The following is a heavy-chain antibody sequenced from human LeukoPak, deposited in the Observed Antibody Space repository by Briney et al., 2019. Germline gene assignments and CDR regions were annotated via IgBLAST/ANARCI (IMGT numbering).Heavy chain of an antibody. V-gene: IGHV4-61*01. CDR1: GGSVSSGSYY. CDR2: IYYSGST. Sequence: PSETLSLTCTVSGGSVSSGSYYWSWIRQPPGKGLEWIGYIYYSGSTNYNPSLKSRVTISVDTSKNQFSLKLSSVTAADTAVYYCAREQYSSGRYLGGIDYWGQGTLVTVSS. D-gene: IGHD6-19*01. J-gene: IGHJ4*02. CDR3: AREQYSSGRYLGGIDY.